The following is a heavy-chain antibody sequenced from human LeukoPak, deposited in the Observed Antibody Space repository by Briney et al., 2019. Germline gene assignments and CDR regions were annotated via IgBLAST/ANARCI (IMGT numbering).Heavy chain of an antibody. Sequence: PGGSLRLSCAASGFTFSTYWMNWFRQTPGKGLEWVAKIRGDGGEKDHVASVKGRFTISRDNSKNTLYLEMNSLRDEDTAVYFCARERQAGGTPFDYWGQGSLVTVSS. D-gene: IGHD1-26*01. CDR2: IRGDGGEK. CDR1: GFTFSTYW. J-gene: IGHJ4*02. V-gene: IGHV3-7*01. CDR3: ARERQAGGTPFDY.